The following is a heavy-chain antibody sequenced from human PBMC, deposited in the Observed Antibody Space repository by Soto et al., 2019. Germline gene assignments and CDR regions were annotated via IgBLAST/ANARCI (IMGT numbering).Heavy chain of an antibody. D-gene: IGHD2-15*01. V-gene: IGHV1-69*01. CDR3: ARGWSGGSCYSDYGMDV. CDR2: IIPIFGTA. J-gene: IGHJ6*02. Sequence: QVQLVQSGAAVKKPGSSVKVSCKASGGTFSSYAISWVRQAPGQGLEWMGGIIPIFGTANSAQKFQGRVTITADESTSTAYMERSSLRSEDTAVYDCARGWSGGSCYSDYGMDVWGQGTTVTVS. CDR1: GGTFSSYA.